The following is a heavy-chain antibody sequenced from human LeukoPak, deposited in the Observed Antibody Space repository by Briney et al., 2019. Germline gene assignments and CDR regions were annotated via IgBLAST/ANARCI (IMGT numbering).Heavy chain of an antibody. CDR2: IFSGDNT. CDR1: GFTVSSKY. Sequence: GGSLRLSCAASGFTVSSKYMSWVLQAPGKGLEWVSVIFSGDNTYYADSVKGRFTISRDNSKNALYLQMNSLRAEDAAVYYCARDFGRGYCSSTSCYGWFDPWGQGTLVTVSS. J-gene: IGHJ5*02. D-gene: IGHD2-2*01. V-gene: IGHV3-66*02. CDR3: ARDFGRGYCSSTSCYGWFDP.